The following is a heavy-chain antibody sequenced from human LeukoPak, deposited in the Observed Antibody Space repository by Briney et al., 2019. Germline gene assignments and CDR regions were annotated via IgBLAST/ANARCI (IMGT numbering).Heavy chain of an antibody. D-gene: IGHD3-3*01. CDR3: AGGFLAPLGY. CDR1: GFTFSSYN. J-gene: IGHJ4*02. Sequence: PGGSLRLSCAASGFTFSSYNMNWVRQAPGKGLEWISYISRDSTTVYYADSVKGRFTISRDNAKNSLYLQMNSLRAEDTAVYYCAGGFLAPLGYWGQGTLVTVSS. V-gene: IGHV3-48*04. CDR2: ISRDSTTV.